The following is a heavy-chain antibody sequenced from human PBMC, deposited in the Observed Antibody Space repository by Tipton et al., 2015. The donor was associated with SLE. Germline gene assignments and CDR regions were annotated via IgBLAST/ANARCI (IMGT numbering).Heavy chain of an antibody. CDR2: IYSGGST. CDR3: ATRSSSSV. V-gene: IGHV3-23*03. Sequence: QLVQSGGGLVQPGRSLRLSCTASGFTFGDYAMSWFRQAPGKGLEWVSVIYSGGSTYYADSVKGRFTISRDNSKNTLYMQMNSLRAEDTAVYYCATRSSSSVWGKGTTVTVSS. D-gene: IGHD2/OR15-2a*01. J-gene: IGHJ6*04. CDR1: GFTFGDYA.